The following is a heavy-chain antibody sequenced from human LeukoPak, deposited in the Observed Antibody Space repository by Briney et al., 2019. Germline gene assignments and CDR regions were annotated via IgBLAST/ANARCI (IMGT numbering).Heavy chain of an antibody. V-gene: IGHV3-30*02. D-gene: IGHD2-21*01. CDR2: IRYDGSNK. Sequence: GRSLSLSCAASGFTFSSYGMHWVRQAPGKGLEWVAFIRYDGSNKYYADSVKGRFTISRDNSKNTLYLQMNSLRAEDTAVYYCAKEARGEPDYWGQGTLVTVSS. CDR3: AKEARGEPDY. CDR1: GFTFSSYG. J-gene: IGHJ4*02.